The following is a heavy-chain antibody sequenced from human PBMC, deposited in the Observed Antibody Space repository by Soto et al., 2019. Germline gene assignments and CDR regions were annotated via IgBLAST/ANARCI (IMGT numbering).Heavy chain of an antibody. J-gene: IGHJ4*02. CDR2: IYYSGST. CDR1: GYSISSSNW. D-gene: IGHD6-19*01. Sequence: PSETLSLTCAVSGYSISSSNWWGWLRQPPGKGLEWIGYIYYSGSTYYNPSLKSRVTMSVDTSKNQFSLKLSSVTAVDTAVYYCARRGMGVAGYLDYWGQGTLVTVSS. V-gene: IGHV4-28*01. CDR3: ARRGMGVAGYLDY.